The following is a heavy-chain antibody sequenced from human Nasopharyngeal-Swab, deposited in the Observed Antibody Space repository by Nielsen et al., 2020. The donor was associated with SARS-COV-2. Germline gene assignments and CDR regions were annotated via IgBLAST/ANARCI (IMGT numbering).Heavy chain of an antibody. CDR1: GFTFGDYA. D-gene: IGHD6-13*01. CDR3: IRDLYSSSWGDYFDY. CDR2: IRSKSYGGTT. J-gene: IGHJ4*02. Sequence: GESLKISCTAAGFTFGDYAMTWVRQAPGKGLEWVGFIRSKSYGGTTEYAASVRNRFTISRDDSKSIAYLEMNSLKTEDTAVYYCIRDLYSSSWGDYFDYWGQGTLVTVSS. V-gene: IGHV3-49*04.